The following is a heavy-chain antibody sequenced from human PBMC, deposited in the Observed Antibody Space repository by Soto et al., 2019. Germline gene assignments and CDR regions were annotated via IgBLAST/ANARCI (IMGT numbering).Heavy chain of an antibody. CDR1: GFTFSSYA. CDR3: AKDLSLVGARLLWSGPVTYYFDY. Sequence: GGSLRLSCAASGFTFSSYAMSWVRQAPGKGLEWVSAISGSGGSTYYADSVKGRFTISRDNSKNTLYLQMNSLRAEDTAVYYCAKDLSLVGARLLWSGPVTYYFDYWGQGTLVTVSS. CDR2: ISGSGGST. J-gene: IGHJ4*02. D-gene: IGHD1-26*01. V-gene: IGHV3-23*01.